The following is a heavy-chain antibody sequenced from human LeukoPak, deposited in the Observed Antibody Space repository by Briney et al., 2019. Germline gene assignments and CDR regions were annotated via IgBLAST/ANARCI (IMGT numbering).Heavy chain of an antibody. CDR1: GFTFDDYG. J-gene: IGHJ5*02. CDR3: ARDIVVAPADIGHWFDP. CDR2: INWNGGST. Sequence: GGSLRLSCAASGFTFDDYGMSWGRQAPGKGVEWVSGINWNGGSTGYADSVKGRFTISRDNAKHSLYLQMNSLRAEDTALYYCARDIVVAPADIGHWFDPWGQGPLVTVSS. V-gene: IGHV3-20*04. D-gene: IGHD2-2*01.